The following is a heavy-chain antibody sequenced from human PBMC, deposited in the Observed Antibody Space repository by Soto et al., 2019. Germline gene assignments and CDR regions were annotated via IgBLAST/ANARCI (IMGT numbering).Heavy chain of an antibody. CDR1: GFIFGAHA. Sequence: GGSLRLSCAASGFIFGAHAMSWVRQAPGKGLEWVSAINWIGGSTNYADSMKGRFTISRDNAKNSLYLQISSLRAEDTALYYCARHGGTPDLYFDYWGQGTPVTVSS. V-gene: IGHV3-20*04. D-gene: IGHD3-16*01. CDR3: ARHGGTPDLYFDY. J-gene: IGHJ4*02. CDR2: INWIGGST.